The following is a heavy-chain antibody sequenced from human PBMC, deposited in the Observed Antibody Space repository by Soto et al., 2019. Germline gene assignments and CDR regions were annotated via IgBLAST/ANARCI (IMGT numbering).Heavy chain of an antibody. CDR3: ARVGWTTVGYYFDY. CDR2: IYYTGST. CDR1: GGSISSYY. V-gene: IGHV4-59*01. D-gene: IGHD4-17*01. J-gene: IGHJ4*02. Sequence: PSETLSFTCTVSGGSISSYYWSWIRQSPGKGLEWIGYIYYTGSTNYNPSLKSRVTISVDTSKNQFSLKLSSVTAADTAVYYCARVGWTTVGYYFDYWGQGTLVTVSS.